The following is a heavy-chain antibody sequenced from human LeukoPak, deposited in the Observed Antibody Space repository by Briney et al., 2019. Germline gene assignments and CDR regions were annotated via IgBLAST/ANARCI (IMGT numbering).Heavy chain of an antibody. V-gene: IGHV3-7*01. CDR1: GFTFSSCW. CDR2: IKQDGSEK. D-gene: IGHD6-13*01. J-gene: IGHJ4*02. Sequence: PGGSLRLSCAASGFTFSSCWMSWVRQAPGKGLEWVANIKQDGSEKYYVDSVKGRFTISRDNAKNSLYLQMNSLRAEDTAVYYCARERAAAGDYWGQGTLVTVSS. CDR3: ARERAAAGDY.